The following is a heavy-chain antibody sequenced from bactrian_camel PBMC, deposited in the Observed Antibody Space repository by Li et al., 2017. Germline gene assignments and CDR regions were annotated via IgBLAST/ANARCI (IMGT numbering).Heavy chain of an antibody. V-gene: IGHV3S54*01. D-gene: IGHD1*01. CDR2: IYPGTGTT. CDR1: DNTYWHC. CDR3: AARPHWIL. J-gene: IGHJ6*01. Sequence: QVQLVESGGGTVQAGGSLNLSCVASDNTYWHCMAWFRQAPGKEREAVVGIYPGTGTTYYADSVKGRFTISRDNAKNTLYLQMNSLQADDTAMYYCAARPHWILGAGGPRSPSP.